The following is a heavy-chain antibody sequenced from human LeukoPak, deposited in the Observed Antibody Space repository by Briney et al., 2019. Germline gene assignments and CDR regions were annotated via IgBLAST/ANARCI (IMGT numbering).Heavy chain of an antibody. CDR3: ARDRDYYDSSGYYLHDAFDI. CDR2: IYYSGST. V-gene: IGHV4-61*01. J-gene: IGHJ3*02. D-gene: IGHD3-22*01. CDR1: GGSVSSGSYY. Sequence: SETLSLTCTVSGGSVSSGSYYWSWIRQPPGKGLEWIGYIYYSGSTNYNPSLKSRFTISVDTSKNQFSLKLSSVTAADTAVYYCARDRDYYDSSGYYLHDAFDIWGQGTMVTVSS.